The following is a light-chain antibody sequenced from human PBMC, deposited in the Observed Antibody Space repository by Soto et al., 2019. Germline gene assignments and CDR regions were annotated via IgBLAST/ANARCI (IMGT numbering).Light chain of an antibody. J-gene: IGKJ2*01. V-gene: IGKV3-15*01. CDR2: GAS. CDR3: QQYNNWPPTT. Sequence: EIVMTQSPATLSXXXXXXATLSCRASQSVSXNLAWYQQKPGQAPRLLIYGASTRATGIPARFSGSGSGTEFTLTISSLQSEDFAVYYCQQYNNWPPTTFGQGTKLEIK. CDR1: QSVSXN.